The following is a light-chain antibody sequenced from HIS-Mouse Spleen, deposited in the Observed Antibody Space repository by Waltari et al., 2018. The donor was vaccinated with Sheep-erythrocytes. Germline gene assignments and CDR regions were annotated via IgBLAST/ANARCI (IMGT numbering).Light chain of an antibody. CDR1: QSISSY. J-gene: IGKJ3*01. Sequence: DIQMTQSPSSLSASVGDIVTITCRASQSISSYLNWYQQKPGKAPKLLIYAASSLQSGVPSRFSGSGSWTDFTLTISSLQPEDFATYYCQQSYSTPQFTFGPGTKVDIK. CDR2: AAS. CDR3: QQSYSTPQFT. V-gene: IGKV1-39*01.